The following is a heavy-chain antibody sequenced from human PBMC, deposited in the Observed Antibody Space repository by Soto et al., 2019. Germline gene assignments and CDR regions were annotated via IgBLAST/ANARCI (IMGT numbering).Heavy chain of an antibody. CDR3: ATYLYDTSGHALGAFDY. D-gene: IGHD3-22*01. CDR1: GFTFSSYA. V-gene: IGHV3-23*01. Sequence: GGSLRLSCAASGFTFSSYAMSWVRQAPGKGLEWVSAISGSGGSTYYADSVKGRFTISRDNSKNTLYLQMNSLRPEDPAVYYYATYLYDTSGHALGAFDYWGPGTVVTVSS. J-gene: IGHJ4*02. CDR2: ISGSGGST.